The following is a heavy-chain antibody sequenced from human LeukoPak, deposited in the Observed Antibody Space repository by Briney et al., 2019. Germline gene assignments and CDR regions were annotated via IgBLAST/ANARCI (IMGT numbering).Heavy chain of an antibody. J-gene: IGHJ6*03. Sequence: SSETLSLTCTVSGGSISSYYWSWIRQPAGKGLEWIGRIYTSGSTNYNPSLKSRVTMSVDTSKNQFSLKLSSVTAADTAVYYCARDSPYYYDSSGYYYYYYYMDVWGKGTTVTVSS. V-gene: IGHV4-4*07. CDR1: GGSISSYY. CDR2: IYTSGST. CDR3: ARDSPYYYDSSGYYYYYYYMDV. D-gene: IGHD3-22*01.